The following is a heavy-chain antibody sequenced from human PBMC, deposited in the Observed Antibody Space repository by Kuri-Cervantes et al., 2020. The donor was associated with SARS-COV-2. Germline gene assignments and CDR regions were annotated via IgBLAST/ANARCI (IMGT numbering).Heavy chain of an antibody. V-gene: IGHV3-7*03. Sequence: GGSLRLSCAASGFTFSSYAMHWVRQAPGKGLEWVANIKQDGSEKYYVDSVKGRFTISRDNAKNSLYLQMNSLRAEDTAVYYCARENDYGDSGYYYSYMDVWGKGTTVTVSS. CDR2: IKQDGSEK. D-gene: IGHD4-17*01. J-gene: IGHJ6*03. CDR1: GFTFSSYA. CDR3: ARENDYGDSGYYYSYMDV.